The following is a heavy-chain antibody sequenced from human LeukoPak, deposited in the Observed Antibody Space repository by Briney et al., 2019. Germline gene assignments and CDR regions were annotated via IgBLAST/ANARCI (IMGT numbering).Heavy chain of an antibody. J-gene: IGHJ6*04. Sequence: GRSLRLSCAASGFTFSSYGMHWVRQAPGKGLEWVAVISYDGSNKYYADSVKGRFTISRDNSKNTLYLQMNSLRAEDTAVYYCAKDRGPAATSYYYCGMDVWGKGTTVTVSS. V-gene: IGHV3-30*18. D-gene: IGHD2-2*01. CDR2: ISYDGSNK. CDR3: AKDRGPAATSYYYCGMDV. CDR1: GFTFSSYG.